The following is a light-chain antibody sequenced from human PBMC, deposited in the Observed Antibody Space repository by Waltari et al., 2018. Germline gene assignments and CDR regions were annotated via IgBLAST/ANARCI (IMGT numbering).Light chain of an antibody. Sequence: QSALTQPASVSGSPGQSITISCTGTSSDVGSYILVSWYQQHPGKAPKLRVYAVSKRPSGVSNRLSGSKSGNTASLTISGLQAEDEADYYCCSYAGRGVFGGGTKLTVL. CDR3: CSYAGRGV. V-gene: IGLV2-23*02. J-gene: IGLJ3*02. CDR1: SSDVGSYIL. CDR2: AVS.